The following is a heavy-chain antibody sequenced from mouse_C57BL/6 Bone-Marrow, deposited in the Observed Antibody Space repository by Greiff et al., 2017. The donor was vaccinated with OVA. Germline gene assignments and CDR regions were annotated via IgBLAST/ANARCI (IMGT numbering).Heavy chain of an antibody. D-gene: IGHD2-5*01. CDR2: IDPSDSYT. V-gene: IGHV1-50*01. CDR1: GYTFTSYW. CDR3: ARSGYSNPDY. J-gene: IGHJ2*01. Sequence: VQLQQPGAELVKPGASVKLSCKASGYTFTSYWMQWVKQRPGQGLEWIGEIDPSDSYTNYNQKFKGKATLTVDTSSSTAYMQLSSLTSEDSAVYYCARSGYSNPDYWGQGTTLTVSS.